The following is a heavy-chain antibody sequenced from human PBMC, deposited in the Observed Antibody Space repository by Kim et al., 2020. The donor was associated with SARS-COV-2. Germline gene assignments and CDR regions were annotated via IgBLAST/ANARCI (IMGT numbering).Heavy chain of an antibody. V-gene: IGHV4-39*01. CDR1: GGSISSSSYY. Sequence: SETLSLTCTVSGGSISSSSYYWGWIRQPPGKGLEWIGSIYYSGSTYYNPSLKSRVTISVDTSKNQFSLKLSSVTAADTAVYYCASLGIAVAALDYWGQGTLVTVSS. CDR3: ASLGIAVAALDY. CDR2: IYYSGST. D-gene: IGHD6-19*01. J-gene: IGHJ4*02.